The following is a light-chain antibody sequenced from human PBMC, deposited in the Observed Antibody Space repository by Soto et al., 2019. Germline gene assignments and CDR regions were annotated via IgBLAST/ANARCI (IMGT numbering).Light chain of an antibody. Sequence: EIQMTQSPSTLSASVGYIVTISFRASQSISSWLAWYQQKPGKAPNLLIYKASTLESGVPSRFSGSGSGTEFTLTISSLQPDDFATYYCQQYNTYSWTFGQGTKVDIK. V-gene: IGKV1-5*03. CDR1: QSISSW. J-gene: IGKJ1*01. CDR2: KAS. CDR3: QQYNTYSWT.